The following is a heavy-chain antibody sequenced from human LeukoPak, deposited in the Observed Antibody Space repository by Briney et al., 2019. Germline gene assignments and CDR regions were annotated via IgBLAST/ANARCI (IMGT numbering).Heavy chain of an antibody. D-gene: IGHD3-22*01. CDR2: FDPEDGET. J-gene: IGHJ4*02. CDR3: ARDSYYYDSSGYTTPDY. CDR1: GYTLTELS. Sequence: ASVKVSCKVSGYTLTELSMHWVRQAPGKGLEWMGGFDPEDGETIYAQKFQGRVTITADKSTSTAYMELSSLRSEDTAVYYCARDSYYYDSSGYTTPDYWGQGTLVTVSS. V-gene: IGHV1-24*01.